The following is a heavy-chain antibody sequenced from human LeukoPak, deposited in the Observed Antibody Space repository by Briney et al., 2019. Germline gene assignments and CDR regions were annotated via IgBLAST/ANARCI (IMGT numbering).Heavy chain of an antibody. V-gene: IGHV3-33*01. CDR1: GFTFSSYG. J-gene: IGHJ4*02. Sequence: GGSLRLSCAASGFTFSSYGMHWVRQAPGKGLEWVAVIWYDGSNKYYADSVKGRFTISRDNSKNTLYLQMNSLRAEDTAVYYCARPLDQYYYDSSGYGCWGQGTLVTVSS. D-gene: IGHD3-22*01. CDR3: ARPLDQYYYDSSGYGC. CDR2: IWYDGSNK.